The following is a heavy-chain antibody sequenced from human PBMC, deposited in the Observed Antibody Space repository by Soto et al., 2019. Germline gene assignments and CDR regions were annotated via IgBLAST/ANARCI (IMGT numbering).Heavy chain of an antibody. Sequence: QVQLVESGGGVVQPGRSLRLSCAASGFTFSSYDMHWVRQAPGKGLDWVAVIWYDGSNKDYADSVKGRFTISRDNSMNTLYLQMNSLRGEDTAVYYCARGYGVKSGTFDFWGQGTMVTVSS. CDR2: IWYDGSNK. J-gene: IGHJ3*01. CDR3: ARGYGVKSGTFDF. V-gene: IGHV3-33*01. D-gene: IGHD4-17*01. CDR1: GFTFSSYD.